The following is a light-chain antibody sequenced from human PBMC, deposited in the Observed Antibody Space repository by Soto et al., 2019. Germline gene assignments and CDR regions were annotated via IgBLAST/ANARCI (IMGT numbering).Light chain of an antibody. CDR3: QQYGVSPWT. V-gene: IGKV3-20*01. CDR1: QSLSSGY. Sequence: IGLTQSPGTLSLSPGERATLSCRASQSLSSGYLGWYQQKPGQAPRLLIYGASSRATGIPDRFSGSASGADVTLTISRLEPEDFAMYYCQQYGVSPWTFGQGTKVEIK. CDR2: GAS. J-gene: IGKJ1*01.